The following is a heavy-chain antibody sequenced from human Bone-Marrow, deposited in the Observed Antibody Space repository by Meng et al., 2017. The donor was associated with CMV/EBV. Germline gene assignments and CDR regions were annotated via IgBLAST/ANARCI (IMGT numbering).Heavy chain of an antibody. Sequence: GESLKISCAASGFTFSSYSMNWVRQAPGKGLEWVSYISSSSSTIYYADSVKGRFTISRDNAKNSLYLQMNSLRAEVTAVYYCARDSYYDVYYYGMDVWGQGTTVTVSS. CDR1: GFTFSSYS. V-gene: IGHV3-48*04. CDR3: ARDSYYDVYYYGMDV. CDR2: ISSSSSTI. J-gene: IGHJ6*02. D-gene: IGHD3-22*01.